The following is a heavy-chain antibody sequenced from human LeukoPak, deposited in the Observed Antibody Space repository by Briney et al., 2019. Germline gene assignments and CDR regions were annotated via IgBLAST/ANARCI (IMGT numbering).Heavy chain of an antibody. D-gene: IGHD6-13*01. J-gene: IGHJ4*02. CDR3: AIGRGGQQLGDY. V-gene: IGHV5-51*01. Sequence: PGESLKISCTGSGYTFTNYWIAWVRHMPGKGLEWMGAIYPGDSDTRYTPSFQGQVTISADKSSSTAYLQWSSLKASDTAMYYCAIGRGGQQLGDYWGQGTLVTVSS. CDR2: IYPGDSDT. CDR1: GYTFTNYW.